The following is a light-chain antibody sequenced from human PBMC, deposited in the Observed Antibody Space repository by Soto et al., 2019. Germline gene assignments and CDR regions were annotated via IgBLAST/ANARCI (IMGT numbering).Light chain of an antibody. CDR1: SSDVGGYNY. J-gene: IGLJ1*01. CDR2: EVS. Sequence: QSALPQPASVSGAPGQSITISCTGSSSDVGGYNYVSWYQQHPGKAPKLMIYEVSNRPSGVSNRFSGSKSGNTASLTISGLQAEDEADYYCNAFTSSSTFVVGTGTKLTVL. V-gene: IGLV2-14*01. CDR3: NAFTSSSTFV.